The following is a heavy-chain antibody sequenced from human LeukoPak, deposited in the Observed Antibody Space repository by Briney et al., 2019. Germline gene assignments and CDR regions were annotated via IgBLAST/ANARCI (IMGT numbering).Heavy chain of an antibody. Sequence: PSETLSLTCTVSGGSISTYYWSWIRQPPGKGLEWIAYIYYSGSANHNPSLKSRLTMSIDTSKNQFSLKLSSVTAADTAVYYCAGSFGSGNYFDYWGQRTVVTVSS. J-gene: IGHJ4*02. D-gene: IGHD3-10*01. V-gene: IGHV4-59*01. CDR1: GGSISTYY. CDR2: IYYSGSA. CDR3: AGSFGSGNYFDY.